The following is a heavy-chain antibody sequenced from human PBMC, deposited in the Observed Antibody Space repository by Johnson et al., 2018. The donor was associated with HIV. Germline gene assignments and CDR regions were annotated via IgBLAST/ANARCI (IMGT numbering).Heavy chain of an antibody. J-gene: IGHJ3*01. CDR3: TTTSSSGYTNSYAFDV. CDR2: IKSKTDGGTT. D-gene: IGHD6-6*01. V-gene: IGHV3-15*01. Sequence: AHLVESGGGLVKPGGSLRVSCAASGFTFSNAWMSWVRQAPGKGLEWVSRIKSKTDGGTTDYAAPVKGSLSTSSDDPKNTLYLQMNSLKTEDTAVYYCTTTSSSGYTNSYAFDVWGQGTMVIVSS. CDR1: GFTFSNAW.